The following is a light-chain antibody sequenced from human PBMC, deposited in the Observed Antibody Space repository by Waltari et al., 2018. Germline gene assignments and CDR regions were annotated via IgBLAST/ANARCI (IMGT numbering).Light chain of an antibody. CDR1: SSDLRVYDF. J-gene: IGLJ2*01. CDR2: DVV. V-gene: IGLV2-14*03. CDR3: TSSTFSSPL. Sequence: QSALPQPASVSGSPGQSLTVPCTATSSDLRVYDFVSWYQHHPGQAPNLIIYDVVKRPSGVSNRFSGSKSGNTASLSISGLQADDEGDYYCTSSTFSSPLFGGGTKLTVL.